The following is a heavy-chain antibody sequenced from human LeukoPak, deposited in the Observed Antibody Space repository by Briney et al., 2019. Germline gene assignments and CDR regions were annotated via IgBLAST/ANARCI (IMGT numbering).Heavy chain of an antibody. CDR3: ATPYSSSWSPYYFDY. D-gene: IGHD6-13*01. Sequence: GSSVTVSCKASGYTFTGYYMHWVRQAPGQGLEWMGWINPNSGGTNYEQKFQGRVTMTRDTSISTAYMELSRLRSDDTAVYYCATPYSSSWSPYYFDYWGQGTLVTVSS. V-gene: IGHV1-2*02. CDR1: GYTFTGYY. CDR2: INPNSGGT. J-gene: IGHJ4*02.